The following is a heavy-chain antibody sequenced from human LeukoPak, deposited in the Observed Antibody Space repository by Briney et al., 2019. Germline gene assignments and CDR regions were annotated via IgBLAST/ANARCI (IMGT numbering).Heavy chain of an antibody. CDR3: VRSLGLQAPIDY. V-gene: IGHV4-38-2*01. J-gene: IGHJ4*02. CDR2: IYHSGST. Sequence: SETLSLTCAVSGYSISSGYYWGWIRQPPGKGLEWIGSIYHSGSTYYNPSLKSRATMSVDTSKNQFSLRLTSVTAADTAVYYCVRSLGLQAPIDYWGQGTLVTVSS. D-gene: IGHD4-11*01. CDR1: GYSISSGYY.